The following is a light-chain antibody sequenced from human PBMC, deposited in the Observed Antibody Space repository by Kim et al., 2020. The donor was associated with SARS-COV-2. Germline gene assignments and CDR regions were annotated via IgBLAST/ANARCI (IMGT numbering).Light chain of an antibody. V-gene: IGLV1-44*01. CDR2: GNN. CDR3: TAWDDSLSAWV. J-gene: IGLJ3*02. Sequence: HRGTSSCSGSYSNTASNPVNWYRQDPGTAPKLLVYGNNQRPSGVPDRFSDYKSGASASLAISGLQSEDEADYYCTAWDDSLSAWVFGGGTQLTVL. CDR1: YSNTASNP.